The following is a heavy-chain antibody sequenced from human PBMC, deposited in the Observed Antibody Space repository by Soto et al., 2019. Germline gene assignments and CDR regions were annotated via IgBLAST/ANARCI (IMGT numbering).Heavy chain of an antibody. V-gene: IGHV1-69*12. D-gene: IGHD5-18*01. CDR3: ARSVDTAMSNYYYYGMDV. CDR1: GGTFSSYA. Sequence: QVQLVQSGAEVKKPGSSVKVSCKASGGTFSSYAISWVRQAPGQGLEWMGGIIPIFGTANYAQKFQGRVTITADESTSTAYMELSSLRSEDTAVYYCARSVDTAMSNYYYYGMDVWDQGTTVTVSS. J-gene: IGHJ6*02. CDR2: IIPIFGTA.